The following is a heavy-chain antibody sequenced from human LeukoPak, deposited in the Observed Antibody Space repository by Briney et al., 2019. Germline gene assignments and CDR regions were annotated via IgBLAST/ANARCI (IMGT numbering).Heavy chain of an antibody. CDR3: AASYDYGDYYFDY. CDR1: GYSFTSYW. V-gene: IGHV5-51*01. Sequence: GESLKISCKGSGYSFTSYWIGWVRQMPGKGLEWMGIIYPGDSDTRYSPSFQGQVTISADKSIKTTCLQWSSLKASDTAMYYCAASYDYGDYYFDYWGQGTLVTVSS. D-gene: IGHD4-17*01. CDR2: IYPGDSDT. J-gene: IGHJ4*02.